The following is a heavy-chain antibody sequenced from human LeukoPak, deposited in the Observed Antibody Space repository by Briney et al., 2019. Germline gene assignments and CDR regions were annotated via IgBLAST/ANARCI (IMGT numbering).Heavy chain of an antibody. CDR1: GFTFSGYW. CDR3: ARGRLTSSWYYFDY. Sequence: GGSLRLSCAASGFTFSGYWMHWVRQAPGKGLVWVSRISSDGSSDTYADSVKGRFTISRDNAKNTLYLQMNGLRAEDTAVYYCARGRLTSSWYYFDYWGQGTLVTVSS. CDR2: ISSDGSSD. D-gene: IGHD6-19*01. V-gene: IGHV3-74*01. J-gene: IGHJ4*02.